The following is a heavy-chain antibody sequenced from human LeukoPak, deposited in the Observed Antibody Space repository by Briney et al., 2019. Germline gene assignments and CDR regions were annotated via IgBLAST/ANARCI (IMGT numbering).Heavy chain of an antibody. CDR3: ARGRVGQWLVDAFDI. Sequence: GGSLRLSCAASGFTFDDYAMHWVRQAPGKGLEWVSGISWNSGSIGYADSVKGRFTISRDNAKNSLYLQMNSLRAEDTALYYCARGRVGQWLVDAFDIWGQGTMVTVSS. J-gene: IGHJ3*02. V-gene: IGHV3-9*01. CDR1: GFTFDDYA. CDR2: ISWNSGSI. D-gene: IGHD6-19*01.